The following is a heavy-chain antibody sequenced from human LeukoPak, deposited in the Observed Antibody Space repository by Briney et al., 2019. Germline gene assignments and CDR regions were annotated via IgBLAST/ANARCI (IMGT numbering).Heavy chain of an antibody. CDR1: GFTFSSYS. CDR3: TRDWRNLGYDY. D-gene: IGHD5-12*01. Sequence: GGSLRLSCTTSGFTFSSYSMNWVRQAPGRGLEWVSSISTTRSYIYYADSVKGRFTISRDNAKNSLYLQMNSLRAEDTAVYYCTRDWRNLGYDYWGQGTLVTVSS. CDR2: ISTTRSYI. V-gene: IGHV3-21*06. J-gene: IGHJ4*02.